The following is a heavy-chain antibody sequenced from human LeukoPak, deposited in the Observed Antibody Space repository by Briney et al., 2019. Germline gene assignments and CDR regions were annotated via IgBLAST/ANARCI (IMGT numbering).Heavy chain of an antibody. CDR1: GGSISSYY. CDR2: IYYSGST. D-gene: IGHD5-24*01. V-gene: IGHV4-59*01. J-gene: IGHJ4*02. CDR3: ARGDDYNWAPWY. Sequence: SETLSLTCTVSGGSISSYYWSWIRQPPGKGLEWIGYIYYSGSTNYNPSLKSRVTISVDTSKNQFSLKLSSVTAADTAVYYCARGDDYNWAPWYWGQGTLVTVSS.